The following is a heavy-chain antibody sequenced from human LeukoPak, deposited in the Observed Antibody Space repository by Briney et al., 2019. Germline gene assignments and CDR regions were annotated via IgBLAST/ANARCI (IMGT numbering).Heavy chain of an antibody. D-gene: IGHD7-27*01. V-gene: IGHV3-33*06. CDR1: GFTFSSYG. J-gene: IGHJ2*01. CDR3: AKSWGLWYIDL. CDR2: IWYDGSNK. Sequence: PEGSLRLSCAASGFTFSSYGMHWVRQAPGKGLEWVAVIWYDGSNKYYADSVKGRFTISRDNSKNTLYLQMNSLRAEDTAVYYCAKSWGLWYIDLWGRGTLVTVSS.